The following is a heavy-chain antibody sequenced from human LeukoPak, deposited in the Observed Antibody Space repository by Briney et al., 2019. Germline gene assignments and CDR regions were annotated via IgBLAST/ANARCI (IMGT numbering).Heavy chain of an antibody. CDR2: ISGSGGST. CDR3: APLGCGGSCYRFDY. D-gene: IGHD2-15*01. Sequence: GGSLRLSCAASGFTFSSYAMSWVRQAPGKGLEWVSAISGSGGSTYYADPVKGRFTISRDNSKNTLYLQMNSLRAEDTAVYYCAPLGCGGSCYRFDYWGQGTLVTVSS. V-gene: IGHV3-23*01. J-gene: IGHJ4*02. CDR1: GFTFSSYA.